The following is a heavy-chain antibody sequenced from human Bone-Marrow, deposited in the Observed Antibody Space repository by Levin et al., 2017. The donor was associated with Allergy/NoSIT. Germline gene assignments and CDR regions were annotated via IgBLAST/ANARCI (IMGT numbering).Heavy chain of an antibody. CDR2: IYSGGST. V-gene: IGHV3-66*01. CDR3: ARGVVYYDSSGYYSYLFDY. D-gene: IGHD3-22*01. Sequence: PGGSLRLSCAASGFTVSSNYMSWVRQAPGKGLEWVSVIYSGGSTYYADSVKGRFTISRDNSKNTLYLQMNSLRAEDTAVYYCARGVVYYDSSGYYSYLFDYWGQGTLVTVSS. J-gene: IGHJ4*02. CDR1: GFTVSSNY.